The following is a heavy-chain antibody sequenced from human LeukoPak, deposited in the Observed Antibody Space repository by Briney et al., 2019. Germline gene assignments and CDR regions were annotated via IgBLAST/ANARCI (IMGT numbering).Heavy chain of an antibody. J-gene: IGHJ4*02. D-gene: IGHD5-24*01. CDR3: ARAKPEMATIMGDY. CDR2: INPNSGGT. V-gene: IGHV1-2*02. CDR1: GYTITGYY. Sequence: ASVTVSCKASGYTITGYYMHWVRQAPGQGLEWMGWINPNSGGTNYAQKFQGRVTMTRDTSISTAYMELSRLRSDDTAVYYCARAKPEMATIMGDYWGQGTLVTVSS.